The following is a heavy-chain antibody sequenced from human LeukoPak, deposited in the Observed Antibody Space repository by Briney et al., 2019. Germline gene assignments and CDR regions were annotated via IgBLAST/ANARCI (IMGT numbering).Heavy chain of an antibody. V-gene: IGHV4-34*09. D-gene: IGHD2-21*02. Sequence: PAETLSLTCAVSGGSLSGYYWSWIRQPPGKGLEWIGEINHSGSTDYNPSLKSRVTISVDTSKNQFSLKLSSVTAADTAVYYCAREEVTHNWFDPWGQGTLVTVSS. J-gene: IGHJ5*02. CDR3: AREEVTHNWFDP. CDR2: INHSGST. CDR1: GGSLSGYY.